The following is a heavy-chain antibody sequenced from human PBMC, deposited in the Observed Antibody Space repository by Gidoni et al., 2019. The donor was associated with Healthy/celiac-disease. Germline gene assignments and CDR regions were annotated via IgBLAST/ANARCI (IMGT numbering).Heavy chain of an antibody. CDR3: ASLTIGDRDAFDI. J-gene: IGHJ3*02. CDR1: GGSISSSSYY. Sequence: QLQLQESGPGLVKPSETLSLTCTVSGGSISSSSYYWGLIRQPPGKGLEWIGSIYYSGSTYYNPSLKSRVTISVDTSKNQFSLKLSSVTAADTAVYYCASLTIGDRDAFDIWGQGTMVTVSS. CDR2: IYYSGST. V-gene: IGHV4-39*01. D-gene: IGHD2-21*01.